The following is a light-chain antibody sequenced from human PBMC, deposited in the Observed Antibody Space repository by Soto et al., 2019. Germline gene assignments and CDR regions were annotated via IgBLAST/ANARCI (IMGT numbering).Light chain of an antibody. Sequence: EIVLTQSPATLPSFQGDRVTLSCRASQYINTRLAWYQHRPGQAPRLLIYQTSIRAAGIPARFSASGSGTDFTLTISDVQPEDFALYYCHQRQSWPRTFGQGTKVDI. V-gene: IGKV3-11*01. CDR1: QYINTR. CDR2: QTS. J-gene: IGKJ1*01. CDR3: HQRQSWPRT.